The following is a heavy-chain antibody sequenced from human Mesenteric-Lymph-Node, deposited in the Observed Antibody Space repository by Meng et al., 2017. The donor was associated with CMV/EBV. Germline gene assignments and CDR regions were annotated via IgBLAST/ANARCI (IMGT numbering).Heavy chain of an antibody. J-gene: IGHJ4*02. CDR3: AKHLEAAALPKVFDY. CDR2: ISGSGGST. CDR1: GFTFSNYA. D-gene: IGHD6-13*01. Sequence: GESLKISCAASGFTFSNYAMSWVRQAPGKGLEWVSAISGSGGSTYYVDSVKGRFTISRDNSKNTLYLQMNSLRAEDTALYYCAKHLEAAALPKVFDYWGQGVLVTVSS. V-gene: IGHV3-23*01.